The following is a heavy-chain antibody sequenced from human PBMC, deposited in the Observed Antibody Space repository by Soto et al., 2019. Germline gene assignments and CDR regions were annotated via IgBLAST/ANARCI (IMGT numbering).Heavy chain of an antibody. CDR2: INPNGGVT. CDR1: GDSFNDYY. J-gene: IGHJ6*03. D-gene: IGHD5-12*01. Sequence: VQLVQSGAEVRKPGASVKVSCKSSGDSFNDYYIHWVRQAPGQGLERMAWINPNGGVTKYAQKYQGWVTMTRDTSIRTDYMELSRLRSDDTAIYYCARESGGATATLDYYYFYMDVWGKGTTVTVSS. V-gene: IGHV1-2*04. CDR3: ARESGGATATLDYYYFYMDV.